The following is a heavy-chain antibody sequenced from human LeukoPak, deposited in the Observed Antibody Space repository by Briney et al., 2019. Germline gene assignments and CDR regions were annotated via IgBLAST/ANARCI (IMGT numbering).Heavy chain of an antibody. J-gene: IGHJ4*02. CDR1: GLTFSSYA. CDR2: ISYDGSNK. CDR3: ARDRYGSGTDGFDY. V-gene: IGHV3-30*04. Sequence: GGSLRLSCAASGLTFSSYAMHWVRQAPGKGLEWVAVISYDGSNKYYADSVKGRFTISRDNSKNTLYLQMNSLRAEDTAVYYCARDRYGSGTDGFDYWGQGTLVTVSS. D-gene: IGHD3-10*01.